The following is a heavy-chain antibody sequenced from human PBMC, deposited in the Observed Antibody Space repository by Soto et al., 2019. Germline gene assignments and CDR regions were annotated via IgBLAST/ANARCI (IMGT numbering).Heavy chain of an antibody. D-gene: IGHD1-1*01. J-gene: IGHJ4*02. CDR3: ASSITGWDLHI. CDR1: GGSISSYY. V-gene: IGHV4-59*01. Sequence: SETLSLTCTVSGGSISSYYWSWIRQPPGKGLEWIGYTYYSGSTNYNPSLKSRVTISVDTSKNQFSLKLSSVTAADTAVYYCASSITGWDLHIWGQGTLVTVSS. CDR2: TYYSGST.